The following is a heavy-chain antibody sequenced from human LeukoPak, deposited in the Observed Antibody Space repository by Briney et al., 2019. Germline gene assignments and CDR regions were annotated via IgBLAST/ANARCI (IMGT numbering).Heavy chain of an antibody. D-gene: IGHD2-2*02. CDR2: IYYSGST. V-gene: IGHV4-39*01. CDR3: ARQSIVVVPAAIPG. CDR1: GGSFNGYY. J-gene: IGHJ4*02. Sequence: SETLSLTCAVYGGSFNGYYWGWIRQPPGKGLEWIGSIYYSGSTYYNPSLKSRVTISVDTSKNQFSLKLSSVTAADTAVYYCARQSIVVVPAAIPGWGQGTLVTVSS.